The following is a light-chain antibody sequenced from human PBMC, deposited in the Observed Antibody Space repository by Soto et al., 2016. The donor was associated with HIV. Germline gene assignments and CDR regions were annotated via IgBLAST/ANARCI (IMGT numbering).Light chain of an antibody. J-gene: IGKJ1*01. Sequence: DIQMTQSPSSLSASVGDRVTITCRASQSISSYLNWYQQKPGKVPKLLIYVASTLQSGVPSRFSGSGSGTDFTLTISSLQPEDVATYYCQKYNSAPPVFGQGTKVEIK. CDR3: QKYNSAPPV. CDR1: QSISSY. V-gene: IGKV1-27*01. CDR2: VAS.